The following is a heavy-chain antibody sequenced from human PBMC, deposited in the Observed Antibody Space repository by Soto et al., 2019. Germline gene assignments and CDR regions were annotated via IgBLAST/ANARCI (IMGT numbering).Heavy chain of an antibody. Sequence: SETLSLTCDVSGGSMRTYSWNWIRQPPGKGLEWIAHSYKGGEVNYNPSLASRASMSFDTSKNQLSLRLTSVAPADTAVYFCARATKHFDTSRYFYIFESWGRGAQVTVSS. CDR1: GGSMRTYS. D-gene: IGHD3-22*01. V-gene: IGHV4-59*01. CDR3: ARATKHFDTSRYFYIFES. J-gene: IGHJ4*02. CDR2: SYKGGEV.